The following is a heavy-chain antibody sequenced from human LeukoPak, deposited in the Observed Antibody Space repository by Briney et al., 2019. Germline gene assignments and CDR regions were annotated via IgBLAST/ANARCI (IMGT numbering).Heavy chain of an antibody. Sequence: PSETPSLTCTVSGGSISSSSYSWVWIRQPPGKGLEWIGAIYYSGSTYYNPSLKSRVTISVDTSKNQFSLKLSSVTAADTAVYYCARHKSGYGGGDFDYWGQGTLVTVSS. D-gene: IGHD3-16*01. J-gene: IGHJ4*02. CDR3: ARHKSGYGGGDFDY. CDR1: GGSISSSSYS. CDR2: IYYSGST. V-gene: IGHV4-39*01.